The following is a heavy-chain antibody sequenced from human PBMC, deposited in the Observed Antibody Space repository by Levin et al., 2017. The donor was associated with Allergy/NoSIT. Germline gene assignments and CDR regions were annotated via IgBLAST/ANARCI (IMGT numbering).Heavy chain of an antibody. Sequence: GGSLRLSCSASGFTFSSYWMHWVRQTPGKGLVWVSRINGDESSTSYADSVKGRFTISRDNAKNRLDLQMNSVRADDTAIYYCTRGIHSGSHRYDYWGQGTLVTVSS. J-gene: IGHJ4*02. D-gene: IGHD1-26*01. CDR1: GFTFSSYW. CDR2: INGDESST. CDR3: TRGIHSGSHRYDY. V-gene: IGHV3-74*01.